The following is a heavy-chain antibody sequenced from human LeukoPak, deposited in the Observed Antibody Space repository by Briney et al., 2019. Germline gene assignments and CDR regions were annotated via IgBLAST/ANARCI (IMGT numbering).Heavy chain of an antibody. CDR3: ARGIAAAGTHAFDI. CDR1: GYTFTGYY. D-gene: IGHD6-13*01. Sequence: ASVKVSCKASGYTFTGYYMHWVRQAPGQGFEWMGWINPNSGGTNYAQKFQGRVTMTRDTSISTAYMELSRLRSDDTAVYYCARGIAAAGTHAFDIWGQGTMVTVSS. J-gene: IGHJ3*02. V-gene: IGHV1-2*02. CDR2: INPNSGGT.